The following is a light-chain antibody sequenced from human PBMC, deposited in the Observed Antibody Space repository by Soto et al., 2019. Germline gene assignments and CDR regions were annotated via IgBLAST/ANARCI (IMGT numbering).Light chain of an antibody. CDR2: AAS. CDR3: QQYNWPLT. J-gene: IGKJ1*01. CDR1: QSISRN. V-gene: IGKV3-15*01. Sequence: EIVMTQSPATLSVSPGERATLSCRASQSISRNLAWYQQKPGQAPRLLIYAASTRATGLPARFSGSGSGTEFTLTISSLQSEDFAVYSCQQYNWPLTFGQGTKVEVK.